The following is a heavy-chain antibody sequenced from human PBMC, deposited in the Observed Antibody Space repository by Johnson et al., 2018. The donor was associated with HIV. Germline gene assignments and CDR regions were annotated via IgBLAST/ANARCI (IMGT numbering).Heavy chain of an antibody. CDR3: ARDRGSSSWLDAFDI. D-gene: IGHD6-13*01. V-gene: IGHV3-15*01. J-gene: IGHJ3*02. Sequence: VQLVESGGGLVKPGGSLRLSCVGSGFTFSNAWMSWVRQAPGQGLEWIGRIKSKTDGGTTDYAGTVKGRFTISRDDSKNTLYLQMNSLRAEDTAVYYCARDRGSSSWLDAFDIWGQGTMVTVSS. CDR2: IKSKTDGGTT. CDR1: GFTFSNAW.